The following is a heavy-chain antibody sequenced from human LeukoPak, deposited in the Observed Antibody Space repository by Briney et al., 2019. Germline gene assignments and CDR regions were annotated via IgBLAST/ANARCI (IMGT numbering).Heavy chain of an antibody. V-gene: IGHV3-15*01. CDR1: GFTMTNAW. J-gene: IGHJ4*02. CDR3: TTGRVI. CDR2: IKSETDGGTT. Sequence: GGSLRLSCAASGFTMTNAWMTWVRQAPGKGREWVGLIKSETDGGTTNYAAPVKGRFTISRDDSKNTLYLQMNSLQTEDTAVYYCTTGRVIWGQGTLVTVSS.